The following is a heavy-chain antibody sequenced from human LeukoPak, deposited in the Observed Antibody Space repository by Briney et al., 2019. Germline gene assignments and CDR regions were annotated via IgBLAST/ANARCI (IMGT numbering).Heavy chain of an antibody. V-gene: IGHV3-30*04. CDR3: ARDRDCSRTSCFNASDV. CDR1: GFTFSTYE. CDR2: ISHDGNDQ. D-gene: IGHD2-2*01. Sequence: GSLRLSCAASGFTFSTYEMHWVRQAPGKGLEWVAVISHDGNDQYYADSVKGRFTISRDNSKNALYLQMNSLRLEDTAVYYCARDRDCSRTSCFNASDVWGQGTMAIVSS. J-gene: IGHJ3*01.